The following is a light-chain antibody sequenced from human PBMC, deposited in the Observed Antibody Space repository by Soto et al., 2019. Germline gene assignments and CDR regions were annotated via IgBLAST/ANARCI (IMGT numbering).Light chain of an antibody. CDR2: GAS. J-gene: IGKJ1*01. Sequence: EIVMRQSPATLSVSPGQRATLSCRASQSVRTTVAWYHQRPGQAPRLLIYGASTRATGVPDRFSGGGSGTDFTLTVTSVQSEDFGIYYCQQYTDWHTTFGRGTKVEIK. CDR3: QQYTDWHTT. V-gene: IGKV3-15*01. CDR1: QSVRTT.